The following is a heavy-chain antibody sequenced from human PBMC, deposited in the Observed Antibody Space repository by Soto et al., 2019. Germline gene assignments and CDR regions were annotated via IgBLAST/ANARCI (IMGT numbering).Heavy chain of an antibody. V-gene: IGHV3-49*04. CDR2: IRSKAYGGTT. J-gene: IGHJ6*02. D-gene: IGHD1-1*01. Sequence: GGSLRLSCTASGFAFGDYAMSWVRQAPGKGLEWVGFIRSKAYGGTTEYAASVKGRFTISRDDSKSIAYLQMNSLKTEDTAVYYCTRVGTYYYGMDVWGQGTTVTVSS. CDR1: GFAFGDYA. CDR3: TRVGTYYYGMDV.